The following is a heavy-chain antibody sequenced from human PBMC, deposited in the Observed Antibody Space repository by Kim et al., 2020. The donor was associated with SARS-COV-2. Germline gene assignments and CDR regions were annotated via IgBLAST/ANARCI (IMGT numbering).Heavy chain of an antibody. CDR1: GGSISSSSYY. J-gene: IGHJ4*02. Sequence: SETLSLTCTVSGGSISSSSYYWGWIRQPPGKGLEWIGSIYYSGSTYYNPSLKSRVTISVDTSKNQFSLKLSSVTAADTAVYYCARHNYRKPPDYWGQGTLVTVSS. CDR3: ARHNYRKPPDY. D-gene: IGHD3-16*02. CDR2: IYYSGST. V-gene: IGHV4-39*01.